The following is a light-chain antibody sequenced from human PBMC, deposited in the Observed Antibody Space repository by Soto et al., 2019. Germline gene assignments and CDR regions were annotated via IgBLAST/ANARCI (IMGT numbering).Light chain of an antibody. V-gene: IGLV2-8*01. CDR3: TSYAGSHIWV. CDR2: EVS. J-gene: IGLJ3*02. Sequence: QSALTQPPSASGSPGQSVTISCTGTSSDVGAYKYVSWYQQYPGKAPKLMIYEVSKRPSGVPDRFSGSKSGNTASLTVSGLQAEDEADYYCTSYAGSHIWVFGGGTKLTVL. CDR1: SSDVGAYKY.